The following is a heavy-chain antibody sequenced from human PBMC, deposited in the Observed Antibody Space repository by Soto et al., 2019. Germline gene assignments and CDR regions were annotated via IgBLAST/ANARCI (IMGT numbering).Heavy chain of an antibody. CDR3: AKGSSASRPYYFDY. J-gene: IGHJ4*02. CDR2: IYYSGST. Sequence: SETLSLTCTVSGGSISSGDYYWSWIRQPPGKGLEWIGYIYYSGSTYYNPSLKSRVTISVDTSKNQFSLKLSSVTADDTAVYYCAKGSSASRPYYFDYWGQGTLVTVSS. CDR1: GGSISSGDYY. V-gene: IGHV4-30-4*01. D-gene: IGHD3-22*01.